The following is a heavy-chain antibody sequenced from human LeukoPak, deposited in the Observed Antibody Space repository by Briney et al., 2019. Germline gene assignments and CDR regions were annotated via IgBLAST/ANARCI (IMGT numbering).Heavy chain of an antibody. D-gene: IGHD1-26*01. CDR2: IYYSGST. V-gene: IGHV4-39*07. Sequence: SETLSLTCTVSGGSISSSSYYWGWIRQPPGKGLEWIGSIYYSGSTYYNPSLKSRVTISVDTSKNQFSLKLSSVTAADTAVYYCARDTPTLPYSGSYHLFDYWGRGTLVTVSS. CDR3: ARDTPTLPYSGSYHLFDY. J-gene: IGHJ4*02. CDR1: GGSISSSSYY.